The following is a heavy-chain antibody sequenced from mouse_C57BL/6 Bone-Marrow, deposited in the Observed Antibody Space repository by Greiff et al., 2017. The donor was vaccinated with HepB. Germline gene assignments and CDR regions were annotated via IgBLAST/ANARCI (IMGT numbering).Heavy chain of an antibody. CDR3: ARSWAGWYFDV. D-gene: IGHD4-1*01. CDR1: GYTFTSYW. CDR2: IDPSDSYT. V-gene: IGHV1-69*01. J-gene: IGHJ1*03. Sequence: VQLQQSGAELVMPGASVKLSCKASGYTFTSYWMHWVKQRPGQGLEWIGEIDPSDSYTNYNQKFKGKSTLTVDKSSSTAYMQLSSLTSEDSAVYYCARSWAGWYFDVWGTGTTVTVSS.